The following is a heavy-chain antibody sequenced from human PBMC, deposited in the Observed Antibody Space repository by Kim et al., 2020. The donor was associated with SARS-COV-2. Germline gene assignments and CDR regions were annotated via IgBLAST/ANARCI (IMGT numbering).Heavy chain of an antibody. D-gene: IGHD5-12*01. V-gene: IGHV3-48*03. J-gene: IGHJ4*02. CDR2: ISSSSGSTI. Sequence: GGSLRLSCGASGFTFSSYEMNWVRQAPGKGLEWVSYISSSSGSTIYYADSVKGRFTISRDNAKNSLYLQMNSLRAEDTAVYYCARENSGYDYWGQGTLVTVSS. CDR3: ARENSGYDY. CDR1: GFTFSSYE.